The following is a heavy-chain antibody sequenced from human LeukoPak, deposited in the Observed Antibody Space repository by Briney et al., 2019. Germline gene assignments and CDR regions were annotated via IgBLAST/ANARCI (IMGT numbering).Heavy chain of an antibody. CDR1: GFTFSSYS. V-gene: IGHV3-53*01. CDR3: ARGITMKKGYFQH. Sequence: GGSLRLSCAASGFTFSSYSMNWVRQAPGKGLEGVSVIYSGGSTYYADSVKGRFTISRDNSKNTLYLQMNSLRAEDTAVYYCARGITMKKGYFQHWGQGTLVTVSS. CDR2: IYSGGST. J-gene: IGHJ1*01. D-gene: IGHD3-22*01.